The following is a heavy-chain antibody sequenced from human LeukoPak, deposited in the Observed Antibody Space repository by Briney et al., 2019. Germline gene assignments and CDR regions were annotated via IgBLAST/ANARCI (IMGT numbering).Heavy chain of an antibody. V-gene: IGHV4-4*07. CDR3: ARQSGYYRYYFDY. CDR2: ICSSGST. J-gene: IGHJ4*02. D-gene: IGHD3-22*01. CDR1: GGYISSCR. Sequence: SETLSLTCTVSGGYISSCRWIWLRQPAGKGLEWIGRICSSGSTYYNPSLKSRVTISVDTSKNQFSLKLSSVTAADTAVYYCARQSGYYRYYFDYWGQGTLVTVSS.